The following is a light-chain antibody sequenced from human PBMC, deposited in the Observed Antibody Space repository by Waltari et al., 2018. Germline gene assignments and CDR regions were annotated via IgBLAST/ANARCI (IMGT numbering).Light chain of an antibody. CDR3: SSYTSSSTRV. Sequence: QSALTKPASVPGSPGPSITISCTGSSSEIGGYNYVSWYQQHPGKDPKLMIYDVTNRPSGVSNRFSGSKSGNTASLTISGLQAEDEADYYCSSYTSSSTRVFGAGTKVTVL. CDR1: SSEIGGYNY. CDR2: DVT. V-gene: IGLV2-14*03. J-gene: IGLJ1*01.